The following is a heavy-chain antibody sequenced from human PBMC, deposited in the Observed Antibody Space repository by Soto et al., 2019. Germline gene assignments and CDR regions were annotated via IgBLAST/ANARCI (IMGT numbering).Heavy chain of an antibody. V-gene: IGHV4-59*12. D-gene: IGHD3-10*01. CDR1: GGSISGSY. CDR3: ARGRGQISLYQYYIMDV. CDR2: VYYTGST. J-gene: IGHJ6*02. Sequence: PSETLSLTCSVSGGSISGSYWSWIRQSPGKGLEWLGYVYYTGSTNYSPSLRSRVSISVDTSKNEFSLRLSSVTAADTAVYYCARGRGQISLYQYYIMDVWAKGPRSPSP.